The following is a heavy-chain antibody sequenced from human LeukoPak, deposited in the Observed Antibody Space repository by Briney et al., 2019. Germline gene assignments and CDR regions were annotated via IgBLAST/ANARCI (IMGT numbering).Heavy chain of an antibody. V-gene: IGHV1-8*01. Sequence: ASVKVSCKASGYTFTSYDINWVRQATGQGLEWMGWMNPNSGNTGYAQKFQGRVTMTRNTSISTAYMELSSLGSEDTAVYYCATSGVSCSSTSCHPSVYWGQGTLVTVSS. D-gene: IGHD2-2*01. CDR2: MNPNSGNT. CDR1: GYTFTSYD. CDR3: ATSGVSCSSTSCHPSVY. J-gene: IGHJ4*02.